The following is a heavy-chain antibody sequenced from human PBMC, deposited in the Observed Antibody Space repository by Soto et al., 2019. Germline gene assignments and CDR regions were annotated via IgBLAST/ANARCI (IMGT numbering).Heavy chain of an antibody. D-gene: IGHD3-10*01. V-gene: IGHV3-23*01. CDR1: GFTFSTYA. J-gene: IGHJ4*02. CDR2: FSGPGGGP. CDR3: AREQYSMVRGVIPY. Sequence: PGGSLILSCSASGFTFSTYAMIWVLQAPGKGLEWVSSFSGPGGGPYYADSVKGRFTISRDDSKNTLYLQMNSLRAEDTAVYYCAREQYSMVRGVIPYWGQGTMVTVSS.